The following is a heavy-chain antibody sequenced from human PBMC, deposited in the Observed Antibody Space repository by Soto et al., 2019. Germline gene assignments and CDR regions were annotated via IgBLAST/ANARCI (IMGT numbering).Heavy chain of an antibody. J-gene: IGHJ5*02. D-gene: IGHD3-10*01. CDR1: GGTFSSYT. Sequence: QVQLVQSGAEVKKPGSSVKVSCKAYGGTFSSYTISWVRQAPGQGLEWMGRIIPILGIANYAQKFQGRVTITADKSTSTAYMELSSLRYEDTAVYYCARGPWFGESNWFDPWGQGTLVTVSS. CDR3: ARGPWFGESNWFDP. CDR2: IIPILGIA. V-gene: IGHV1-69*02.